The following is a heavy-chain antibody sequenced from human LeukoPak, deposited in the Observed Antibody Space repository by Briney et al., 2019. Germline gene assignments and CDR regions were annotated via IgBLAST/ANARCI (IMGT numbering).Heavy chain of an antibody. CDR3: AKDASDYGDYYYGMDV. CDR2: ISYDGSNK. V-gene: IGHV3-30*18. CDR1: GFTFSSYG. Sequence: GGSLRLSCAASGFTFSSYGMHWVRRAPGKGLEWVAVISYDGSNKYYADSVKGRFTISRDNSKNTLYLQMNSLRAEDTAVYYCAKDASDYGDYYYGMDVWGQGTTVTVSS. D-gene: IGHD4-17*01. J-gene: IGHJ6*02.